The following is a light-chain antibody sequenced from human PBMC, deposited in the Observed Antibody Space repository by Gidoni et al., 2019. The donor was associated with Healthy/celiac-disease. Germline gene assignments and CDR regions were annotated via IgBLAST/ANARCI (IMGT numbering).Light chain of an antibody. J-gene: IGLJ3*02. V-gene: IGLV3-19*01. CDR3: NSRDSSGNHHWV. CDR2: GTN. Sequence: SSELTQDPAVSVALGQTVRITCQGDSLRSYYASWYQQKPGQAPVLVIYGTNNRPSGIPDRFSGSSSGNTASLTITGAQAEDEADYYCNSRDSSGNHHWVFGGGTKLTVL. CDR1: SLRSYY.